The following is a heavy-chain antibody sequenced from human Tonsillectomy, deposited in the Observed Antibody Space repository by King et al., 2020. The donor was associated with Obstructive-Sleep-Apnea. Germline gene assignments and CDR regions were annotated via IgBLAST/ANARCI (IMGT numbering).Heavy chain of an antibody. V-gene: IGHV4-4*07. CDR3: AREGSGSRPFDY. J-gene: IGHJ4*02. D-gene: IGHD3-10*01. CDR2: IYTSGGT. Sequence: VQLQESGPGLVKPSETLSLMCTVSGGSISSYFWTWIRQPAGKGLEWIGRIYTSGGTNYNPSLNSRVTMPVDMSKNQFSLKLSSVTAADTAVYYCAREGSGSRPFDYWGQGTLVTVSS. CDR1: GGSISSYF.